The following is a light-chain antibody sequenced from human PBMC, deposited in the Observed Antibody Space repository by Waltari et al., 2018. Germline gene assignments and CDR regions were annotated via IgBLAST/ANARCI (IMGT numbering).Light chain of an antibody. CDR2: KAN. J-gene: IGLJ3*02. Sequence: TVVPQEPTGSAASGRTVTLSCALRSGSLYTTDYDTWYQQTPGQAPRTLVYKANSRSSGVPDRFSGSILVNTAALTITGAQADDESDYYCALYMGSGIWVFGGGTRLTVL. V-gene: IGLV8-61*01. CDR1: SGSLYTTDY. CDR3: ALYMGSGIWV.